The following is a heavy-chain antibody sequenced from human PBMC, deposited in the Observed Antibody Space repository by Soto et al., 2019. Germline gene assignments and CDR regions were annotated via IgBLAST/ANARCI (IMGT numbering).Heavy chain of an antibody. V-gene: IGHV1-8*01. D-gene: IGHD6-25*01. Sequence: ASVKFSCKASGYTFTTYDISWVRQATGQGLEWMGWMNPYSGNTGYAQKFQGRVTVTRNTSISTVYMELSGLRPDDTAVYYCARRKERSGPHYFDYWGQGSQVTVSS. CDR2: MNPYSGNT. J-gene: IGHJ4*02. CDR3: ARRKERSGPHYFDY. CDR1: GYTFTTYD.